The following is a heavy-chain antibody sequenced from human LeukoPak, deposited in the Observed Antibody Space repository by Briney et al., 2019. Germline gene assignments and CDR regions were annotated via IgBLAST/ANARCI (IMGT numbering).Heavy chain of an antibody. CDR3: ARGRGGIAAAPEGY. J-gene: IGHJ4*02. D-gene: IGHD6-13*01. CDR1: GYTFTSYG. Sequence: ASVKVSCKASGYTFTSYGISWVRQAPRQGLEWMGWINPNSGGTNYAQKFQGRVTMTRDTSISTAYMELSRLRSDDTAVYYCARGRGGIAAAPEGYWGQGTLVTVSS. V-gene: IGHV1-2*02. CDR2: INPNSGGT.